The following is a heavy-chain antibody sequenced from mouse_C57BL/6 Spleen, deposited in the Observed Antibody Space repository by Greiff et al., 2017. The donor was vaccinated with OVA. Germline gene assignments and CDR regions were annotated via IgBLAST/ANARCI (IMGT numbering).Heavy chain of an antibody. CDR3: ARNWDVVYYFDY. J-gene: IGHJ2*01. V-gene: IGHV1-82*01. D-gene: IGHD4-1*01. CDR2: IYPGDGDT. Sequence: QVQLQQSGPELVKPGASVKISCKASGYAFSSSWMNWVKQRPGKGLEWIGRIYPGDGDTNYNGKFKGKATLTADKSSSTAYMQLSSLTSEDSAVYFCARNWDVVYYFDYWGQGTTLTVSS. CDR1: GYAFSSSW.